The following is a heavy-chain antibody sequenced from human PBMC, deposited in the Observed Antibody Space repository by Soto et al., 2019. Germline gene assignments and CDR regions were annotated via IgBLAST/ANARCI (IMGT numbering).Heavy chain of an antibody. Sequence: PGGSLGRSSAALEFTFSSNAMRGVRRPPRKGVEWVSAISGSGGSRYYADSVKGRFTISRDYAKNSLYLQMDSLRHEDTAVYYCARGAVTGTSLFDYWGLGTLVSVSS. CDR2: ISGSGGSR. D-gene: IGHD6-13*01. CDR3: ARGAVTGTSLFDY. V-gene: IGHV3-23*01. J-gene: IGHJ4*02. CDR1: EFTFSSNA.